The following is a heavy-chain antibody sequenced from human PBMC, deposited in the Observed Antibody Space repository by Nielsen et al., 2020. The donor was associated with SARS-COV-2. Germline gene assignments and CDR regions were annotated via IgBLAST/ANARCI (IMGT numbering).Heavy chain of an antibody. Sequence: SETLSLTCTVSGGSISSHYWSWIRQPPGKGLEWIGYIYYSGSTNYNPSLKSRVTISVDTSKNQFSLKLSSVTAADTAVYYCARVGGYSGYDFYYYYYGMDVWGQGTTVTVSS. CDR1: GGSISSHY. J-gene: IGHJ6*02. CDR2: IYYSGST. D-gene: IGHD5-12*01. V-gene: IGHV4-59*11. CDR3: ARVGGYSGYDFYYYYYGMDV.